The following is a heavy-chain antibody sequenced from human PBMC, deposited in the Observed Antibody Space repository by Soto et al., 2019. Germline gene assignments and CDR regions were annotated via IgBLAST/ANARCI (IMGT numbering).Heavy chain of an antibody. V-gene: IGHV3-74*01. CDR3: RSLFEF. CDR2: INNDGSDT. CDR1: GFTFRYYW. J-gene: IGHJ4*02. Sequence: EVHLVESGGGLVQPGGSLRLSCAASGFTFRYYWLHWVRQVPGRGPVWVSGINNDGSDTFYADFVEGRFTISRDNAKNTVYLQMDSLRAEDTAVYYCRSLFEFWGQGTLVTVPS.